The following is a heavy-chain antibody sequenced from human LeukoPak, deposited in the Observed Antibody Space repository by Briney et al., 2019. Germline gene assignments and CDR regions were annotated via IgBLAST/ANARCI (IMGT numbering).Heavy chain of an antibody. V-gene: IGHV1-2*02. J-gene: IGHJ3*01. CDR3: AITYTSGSGDAFDV. Sequence: ASVKLSYNSSGYTFILYYIHWARHPSGQALECMICIHPNSGATNYGQKFQGRVSMTRDPCISLAYMDLSRLRSDDTAVYFCAITYTSGSGDAFDVWGQGTMVAVSS. D-gene: IGHD6-19*01. CDR1: GYTFILYY. CDR2: IHPNSGAT.